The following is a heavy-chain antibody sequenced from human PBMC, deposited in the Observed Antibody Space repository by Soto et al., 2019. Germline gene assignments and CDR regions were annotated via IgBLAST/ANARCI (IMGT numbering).Heavy chain of an antibody. CDR1: GASITFGGYS. CDR2: INHLETT. D-gene: IGHD1-26*01. Sequence: SETLSLTCTVSGASITFGGYSWSWIRQTPGKGLEWIGYINHLETTFYNPSFESRLTLSIDRAKNQFSLKLHSMSAADRAVYFCARGGGSDAFDYWGQGILVTVSS. V-gene: IGHV4-30-2*01. J-gene: IGHJ4*02. CDR3: ARGGGSDAFDY.